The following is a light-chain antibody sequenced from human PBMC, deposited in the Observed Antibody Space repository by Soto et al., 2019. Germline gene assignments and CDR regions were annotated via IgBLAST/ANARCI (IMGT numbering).Light chain of an antibody. CDR2: AAS. J-gene: IGKJ4*01. CDR3: QRLSHA. V-gene: IGKV1-9*01. CDR1: QGISNY. Sequence: IKLTQSPSSLSASVGDRVTITCRASQGISNYVAWYQQKPGKGAKLLIYAASTLQSGVPSRFSGSGSGTDFTLTISSLQPEDFATYYCQRLSHAFGGGTKVDI.